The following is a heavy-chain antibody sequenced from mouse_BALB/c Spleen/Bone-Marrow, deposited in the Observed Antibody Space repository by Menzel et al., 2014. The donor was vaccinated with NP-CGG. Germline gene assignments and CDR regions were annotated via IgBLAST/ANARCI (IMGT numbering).Heavy chain of an antibody. V-gene: IGHV6-6*02. J-gene: IGHJ3*01. D-gene: IGHD1-1*02. CDR3: TYGFPY. Sequence: QSGGGLVQPGGSMKLSCVASGFTFSNYWMNWVRQSPEKGLEWVAEIRLKSNNYATHYAESVKGRFTFSRDDSKSSVYLQMTNLRAEDTGIYYCTYGFPYWGQGTLVTVSA. CDR2: IRLKSNNYAT. CDR1: GFTFSNYW.